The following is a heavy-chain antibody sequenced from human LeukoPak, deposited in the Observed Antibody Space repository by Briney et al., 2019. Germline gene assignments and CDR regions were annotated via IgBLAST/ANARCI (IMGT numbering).Heavy chain of an antibody. D-gene: IGHD3-10*01. CDR3: ARETSAPGSYLDF. V-gene: IGHV3-9*01. CDR2: ISWDSGSV. CDR1: GFTFDDYA. Sequence: PGRSLRLSCAASGFTFDDYAMHWVRQAPGKGLEWVSGISWDSGSVDSADSVKGRFTISRDNSKSTVYLQLDSLSPEDTATYYCARETSAPGSYLDFWGQGTLVTVSS. J-gene: IGHJ4*02.